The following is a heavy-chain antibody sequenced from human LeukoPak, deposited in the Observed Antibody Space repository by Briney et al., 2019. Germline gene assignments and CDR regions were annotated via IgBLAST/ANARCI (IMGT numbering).Heavy chain of an antibody. CDR1: GVTFGDYA. V-gene: IGHV3-9*01. CDR2: LNWDSRSV. Sequence: GGSLRLSCAASGVTFGDYAMHWVRQSPGTGLEWVAGLNWDSRSVAYADSVKGRFTISRDNVKNVLYLQMNSLRPEDTALYYCAKDLSSAITSALVLDVWGQGTTV. CDR3: AKDLSSAITSALVLDV. J-gene: IGHJ6*02. D-gene: IGHD3-22*01.